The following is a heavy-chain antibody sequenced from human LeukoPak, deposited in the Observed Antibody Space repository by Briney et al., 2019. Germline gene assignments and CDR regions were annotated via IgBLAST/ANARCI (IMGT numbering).Heavy chain of an antibody. D-gene: IGHD6-13*01. J-gene: IGHJ4*02. CDR1: AYTFTGYF. CDR3: ARSGSSWSLIIDY. V-gene: IGHV1-2*02. Sequence: GASVKVSCKASAYTFTGYFMHWVRQAPGQGLEWMGWINPNSGGTNYAQKFQGRVTMTRDTSISTAYMELSRLRSDDTAVYYCARSGSSWSLIIDYWGQGTLVTVSS. CDR2: INPNSGGT.